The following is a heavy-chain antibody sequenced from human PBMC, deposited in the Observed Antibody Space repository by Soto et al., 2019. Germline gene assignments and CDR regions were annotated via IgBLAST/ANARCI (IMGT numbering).Heavy chain of an antibody. V-gene: IGHV4-59*01. CDR1: GGSISSYY. Sequence: PSETLSLTCTVSGGSISSYYWSWIRQPPGKGLEWIGYIYYSGSTNYNPSLKSRVTISVDTSKNQFSLKLSSVTAADTAVYYCARTQVATPRGDYYMDVWGKGTTVTVSS. D-gene: IGHD5-12*01. J-gene: IGHJ6*03. CDR2: IYYSGST. CDR3: ARTQVATPRGDYYMDV.